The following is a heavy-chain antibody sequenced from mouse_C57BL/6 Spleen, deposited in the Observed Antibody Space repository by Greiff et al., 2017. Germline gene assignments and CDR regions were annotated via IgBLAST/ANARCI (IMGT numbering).Heavy chain of an antibody. CDR2: ISSGSSTI. J-gene: IGHJ4*01. V-gene: IGHV5-17*01. CDR1: GFTFRDYG. D-gene: IGHD1-1*01. Sequence: DVKLQESGGGLVKPGGSLKLSCPASGFTFRDYGMHWVRQAPEKGLEWVAYISSGSSTIYYADTVKGRFPISRDNATNTLFLQMTSLRSEDTAMYYCARELRYYYGSSPYAMDYWGQGTSVTVSS. CDR3: ARELRYYYGSSPYAMDY.